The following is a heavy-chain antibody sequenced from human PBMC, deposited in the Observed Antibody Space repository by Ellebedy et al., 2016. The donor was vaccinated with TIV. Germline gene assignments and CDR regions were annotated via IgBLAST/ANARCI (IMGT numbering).Heavy chain of an antibody. CDR2: IGSKTNTYAT. CDR3: GRLSYYDSDDY. CDR1: GFTFSGSM. J-gene: IGHJ4*02. V-gene: IGHV3-73*01. D-gene: IGHD3-16*01. Sequence: PGGSLRLSCAASGFTFSGSMMHWVRHAPGKGLEWVGRIGSKTNTYATAYAASVKGMFTVSRDDSKNTAYLQMNSLKTEDTAIYYCGRLSYYDSDDYWGQGTLVTVSS.